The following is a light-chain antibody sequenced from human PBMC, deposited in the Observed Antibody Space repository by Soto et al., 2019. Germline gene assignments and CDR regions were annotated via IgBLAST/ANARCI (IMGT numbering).Light chain of an antibody. CDR2: EVS. CDR1: SSDVGGYNF. Sequence: QSALTQPPSASGSPGQSVTISCTGTSSDVGGYNFVSWYQQHPGKAPTLMIYEVSKRPSGVPDRFSGSKSGNMASLTVSVLQAEDEDDYYCSSDAGSGTYVFGTGTKLTVL. V-gene: IGLV2-8*01. CDR3: SSDAGSGTYV. J-gene: IGLJ1*01.